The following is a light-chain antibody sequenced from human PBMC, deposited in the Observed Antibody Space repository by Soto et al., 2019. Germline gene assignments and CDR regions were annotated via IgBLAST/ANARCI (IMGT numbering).Light chain of an antibody. J-gene: IGKJ5*01. V-gene: IGKV3-15*01. CDR1: QSVSSN. CDR2: GAS. Sequence: EIVLTKSPGTLSLSPGERATLSCGASQSVSSNLAWYQQKPGQAPRLLIYGASTRATGIPARFSGSGSGTEFTLTISSLQSEDFAVYYCQQYNNWRITSGQRTRLEIK. CDR3: QQYNNWRIT.